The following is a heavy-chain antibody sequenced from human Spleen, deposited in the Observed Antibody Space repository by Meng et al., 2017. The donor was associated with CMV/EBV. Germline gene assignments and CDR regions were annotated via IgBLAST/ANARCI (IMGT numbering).Heavy chain of an antibody. CDR3: ARAEWFDP. J-gene: IGHJ5*02. Sequence: GGSLRLSCAASGFTFSSYEMNWVRQAPGKGLEWVAVISYDGSNKYYADSVKGRFTISRDNSKNTLYLQMNSLRAEDTAVYYCARAEWFDPWGQGTLVTVSS. V-gene: IGHV3-30*04. CDR2: ISYDGSNK. CDR1: GFTFSSYE.